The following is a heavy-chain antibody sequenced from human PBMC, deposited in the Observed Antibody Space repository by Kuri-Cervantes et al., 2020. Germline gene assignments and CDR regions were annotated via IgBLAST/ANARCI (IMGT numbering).Heavy chain of an antibody. Sequence: SETLSLTCTVSGGSISSGGYYWSWIRQHPGKGLEWIGYIYYSGSTYYNPSLKSRVTISVDKSKNQFSLKLSPVTAADTAVYYCARDPLGYSYGYYFDYWGQGTLVTVSS. J-gene: IGHJ4*02. CDR3: ARDPLGYSYGYYFDY. D-gene: IGHD5-18*01. CDR1: GGSISSGGYY. CDR2: IYYSGST. V-gene: IGHV4-31*03.